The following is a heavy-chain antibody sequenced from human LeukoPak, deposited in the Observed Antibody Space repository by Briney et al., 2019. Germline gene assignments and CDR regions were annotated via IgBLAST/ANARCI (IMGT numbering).Heavy chain of an antibody. CDR2: ISGSGGSA. Sequence: GGSLRLSCAASGFTFSSYAMSWVRQAPGKGLEWVSAISGSGGSAYYADSVKGRFTISRDNSKNTLYLQMNSLRAEDTAVYYCAKDLYGYVSNWFDPWGQGTLVTVSS. V-gene: IGHV3-23*01. D-gene: IGHD5-12*01. CDR3: AKDLYGYVSNWFDP. CDR1: GFTFSSYA. J-gene: IGHJ5*02.